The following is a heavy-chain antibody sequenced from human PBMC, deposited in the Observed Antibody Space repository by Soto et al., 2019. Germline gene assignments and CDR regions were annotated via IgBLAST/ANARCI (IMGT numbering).Heavy chain of an antibody. Sequence: QITLKESGPTLVKPTQTLTLTCTFSGFSLSTHGVGVGWVRQPAGKALEWLALIYWDDDKRYSASLNSRLTITKDTSKNQVVLTMTHMHPVDTATYYCAHAMLYCTGGSCSTWFDSWGQGTLVTVSS. CDR3: AHAMLYCTGGSCSTWFDS. V-gene: IGHV2-5*02. CDR2: IYWDDDK. J-gene: IGHJ5*01. D-gene: IGHD2-15*01. CDR1: GFSLSTHGVG.